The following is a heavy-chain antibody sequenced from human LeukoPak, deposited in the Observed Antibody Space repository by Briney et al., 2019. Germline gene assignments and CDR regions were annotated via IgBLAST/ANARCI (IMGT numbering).Heavy chain of an antibody. J-gene: IGHJ5*02. V-gene: IGHV4-38-2*02. D-gene: IGHD3-10*01. CDR1: GYSISSGYF. Sequence: PSETLSLTCTVSGYSISSGYFWGWIRQPPGKGLEWIGYIYYSGSTNYNPSLKSRVTISVDTSKNQFSLKLSSVTAADTAVYYCVRNRYYYGSRNYGVPNWFDPWGQGTLVTVSS. CDR2: IYYSGST. CDR3: VRNRYYYGSRNYGVPNWFDP.